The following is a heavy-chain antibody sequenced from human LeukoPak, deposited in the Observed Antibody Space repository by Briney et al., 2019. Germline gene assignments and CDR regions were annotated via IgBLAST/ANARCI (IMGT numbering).Heavy chain of an antibody. J-gene: IGHJ4*02. V-gene: IGHV1-69-2*01. CDR1: GYTFTHYY. CDR3: ATMADSTRGFG. CDR2: VGREDGET. D-gene: IGHD3-3*01. Sequence: APVKISCTGSGYTFTHYYLHWVPQAPGKRLEGMGRVGREDGETIYAEKFQGRVTRTADTSTDTAYMELSSLRSEDTAVYYCATMADSTRGFGWGQGTLGTGSS.